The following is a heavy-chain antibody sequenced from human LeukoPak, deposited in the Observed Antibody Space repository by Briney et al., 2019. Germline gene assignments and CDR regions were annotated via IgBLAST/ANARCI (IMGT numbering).Heavy chain of an antibody. V-gene: IGHV3-33*01. CDR1: GFTFSSNG. CDR2: IWYDGSKQ. CDR3: ARDGGEGSRITGTTVTMDV. J-gene: IGHJ6*03. Sequence: GGSLRLSCAASGFTFSSNGMHWVRQAPGKGLEWVAVIWYDGSKQYYGDSVKGRFTISRDNSKNTLYLQMNSLRAEDTAVYYCARDGGEGSRITGTTVTMDVWGKGTTVTVSS. D-gene: IGHD1-20*01.